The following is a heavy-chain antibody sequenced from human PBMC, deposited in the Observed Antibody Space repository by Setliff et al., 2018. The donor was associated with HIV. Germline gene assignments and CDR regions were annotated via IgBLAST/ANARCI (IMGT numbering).Heavy chain of an antibody. CDR2: ISAYNGNT. V-gene: IGHV1-18*01. Sequence: ASVKVSCKASGGAFSSYALSWVRQAPGQGLEWMGWISAYNGNTNYAQNFLGRVTMARDTSSDTAYMDLNGLNSDDTAMYFCARAESGDYLHYFDSWGQGTLVTVS. J-gene: IGHJ4*02. CDR3: ARAESGDYLHYFDS. D-gene: IGHD4-17*01. CDR1: GGAFSSYA.